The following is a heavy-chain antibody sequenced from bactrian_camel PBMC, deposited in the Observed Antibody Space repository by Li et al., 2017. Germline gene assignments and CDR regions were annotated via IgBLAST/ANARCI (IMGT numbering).Heavy chain of an antibody. V-gene: IGHV3S61*01. CDR3: AAGSISYNEYKRLDRRAFRL. CDR2: LWTNDGTS. Sequence: HVQLVEYGGVSVRPGGSLRLSCVASISRYHFSNCGMGWYRQAPGKKREGVSHLWTNDGTSIYADSVKGRFTISYDKIKETVYLEMNSLQPEDTAMYYCAAGSISYNEYKRLDRRAFRLWGQGTQVTVS. CDR1: RYHFSNCG. D-gene: IGHD3*01. J-gene: IGHJ4*01.